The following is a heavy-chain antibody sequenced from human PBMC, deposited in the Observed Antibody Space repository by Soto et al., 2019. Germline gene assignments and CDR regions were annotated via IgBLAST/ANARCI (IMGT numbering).Heavy chain of an antibody. J-gene: IGHJ6*02. CDR3: ARVWGKAAYGMDV. CDR2: IYYSGST. V-gene: IGHV4-59*01. Sequence: QVQLQESGPGLVKPSETLSLTCTVSGGSISSYYWSWIRQPPGKGLEWIGYIYYSGSTNYNPSLKSRVTISVDTSKNQFSLKLSSVTAADTAVYYCARVWGKAAYGMDVWGQGTTVTVSS. CDR1: GGSISSYY. D-gene: IGHD3-16*01.